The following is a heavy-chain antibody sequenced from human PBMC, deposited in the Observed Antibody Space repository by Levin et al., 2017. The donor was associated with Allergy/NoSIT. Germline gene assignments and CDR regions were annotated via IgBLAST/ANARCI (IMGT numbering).Heavy chain of an antibody. D-gene: IGHD5-24*01. Sequence: GGSLRLSCAASGFTFSSYAMSWVRQAPGKGLEWVSAISGSGGSTYYADSVKGRFTISRDNSKNTLYLQMNSLRDEDTAVYYCAKGGWLQLRSVTWADYWGQGTLVTVSS. J-gene: IGHJ4*02. CDR3: AKGGWLQLRSVTWADY. CDR1: GFTFSSYA. V-gene: IGHV3-23*01. CDR2: ISGSGGST.